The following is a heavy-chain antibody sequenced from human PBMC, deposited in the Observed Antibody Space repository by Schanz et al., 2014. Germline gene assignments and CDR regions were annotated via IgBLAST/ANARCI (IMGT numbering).Heavy chain of an antibody. V-gene: IGHV4-34*02. CDR3: ARAARRTRVVPLYFDY. D-gene: IGHD2-2*01. J-gene: IGHJ4*02. Sequence: QVQLQQWGAGLLKPSETLSLTCAVYGGSFSSNYWSWIRQPPGKGLEGIGEINHGGSTNYNPSLKSRVTISVDTSKNQFSLNLRSVTAADTAVYDCARAARRTRVVPLYFDYWGQGTLXTVAS. CDR1: GGSFSSNY. CDR2: INHGGST.